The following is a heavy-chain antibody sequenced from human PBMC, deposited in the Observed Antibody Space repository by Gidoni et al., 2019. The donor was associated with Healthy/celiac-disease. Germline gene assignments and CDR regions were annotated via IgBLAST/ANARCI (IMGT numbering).Heavy chain of an antibody. CDR2: IYYSGST. CDR1: GGSISSYY. D-gene: IGHD6-19*01. V-gene: IGHV4-59*01. J-gene: IGHJ4*02. Sequence: QVQLQESGPGMVKPSETLSLTCPVSGGSISSYYWSWIRQPPGKGLEWIGYIYYSGSTNYNPSLKSRVTISVDTSKNQFSLKLSSVTAADTAVYYCARAAVADVGFDYWGQGTLVTVSS. CDR3: ARAAVADVGFDY.